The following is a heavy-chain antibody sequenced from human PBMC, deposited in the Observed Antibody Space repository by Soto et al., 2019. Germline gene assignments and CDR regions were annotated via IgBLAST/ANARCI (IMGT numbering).Heavy chain of an antibody. CDR1: GGSISSYY. V-gene: IGHV4-59*08. CDR3: AGTSGTFYTPIDY. D-gene: IGHD2-2*02. CDR2: IYYSGST. J-gene: IGHJ4*02. Sequence: ASETLSLTCTVSGGSISSYYWSWIRQPPGKGLEWIGYIYYSGSTNYNPSLKSRVTISVDTSKNQFSLKLSSVTAADTAVYYCAGTSGTFYTPIDYWGKGTLVTVSS.